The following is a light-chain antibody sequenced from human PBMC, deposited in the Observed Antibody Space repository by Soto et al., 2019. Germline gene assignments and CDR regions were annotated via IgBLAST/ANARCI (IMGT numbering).Light chain of an antibody. J-gene: IGLJ1*01. V-gene: IGLV2-8*01. Sequence: QSVLTQPPSASGSPGQSVTISCTGTSSDVGGYHYVSWYQQHPGKAPKLLVYEVSKRPSGVPNRFSGSKSGNTASLTVSGLQAEDEADYYCSSDAGKNIFVFGSGTKLTVL. CDR3: SSDAGKNIFV. CDR2: EVS. CDR1: SSDVGGYHY.